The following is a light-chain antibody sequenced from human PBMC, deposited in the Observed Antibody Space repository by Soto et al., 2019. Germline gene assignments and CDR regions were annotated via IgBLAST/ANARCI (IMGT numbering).Light chain of an antibody. CDR2: DAS. V-gene: IGKV1-5*01. CDR1: QSINNW. CDR3: QQYNSRSRA. Sequence: DIQMTQSPSTLSASVGDRVTITCRASQSINNWLAWYQQKPGKAPNLLIYDASNLESGVPSRFSGSVSGREFTLTISSLQPEDSATYYCQQYNSRSRAFGQGTKVDIK. J-gene: IGKJ1*01.